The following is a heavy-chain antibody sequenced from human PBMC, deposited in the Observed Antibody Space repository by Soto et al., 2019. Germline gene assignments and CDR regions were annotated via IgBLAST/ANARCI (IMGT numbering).Heavy chain of an antibody. V-gene: IGHV3-23*01. D-gene: IGHD4-17*01. CDR2: TSGSGFST. J-gene: IGHJ3*02. CDR3: AKVRDYGDYWDAFDI. Sequence: EVQLLDSGGGLVQPGGSLRLSCAASGFTFNSYAMSWVRQAPGKGLEWVSGTSGSGFSTYYADSVKGRFTISRDNTKNPLYLQMNSLRAEDTAVYYCAKVRDYGDYWDAFDIWGQGTMVTVSS. CDR1: GFTFNSYA.